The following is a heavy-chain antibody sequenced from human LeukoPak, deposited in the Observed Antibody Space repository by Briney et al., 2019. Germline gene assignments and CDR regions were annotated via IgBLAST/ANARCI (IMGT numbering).Heavy chain of an antibody. CDR1: GGSISSGGYS. CDR2: IYHSGST. J-gene: IGHJ4*02. V-gene: IGHV4-30-2*01. Sequence: PSETLSLTCAVSGGSISSGGYSWSWIRQPPGKGLEWIGYIYHSGSTYYNPSLKSRVTISVDRSKSQFSLKLGSVTAADTAVYYCAGSMDYWGQGTLVTVSS. CDR3: AGSMDY.